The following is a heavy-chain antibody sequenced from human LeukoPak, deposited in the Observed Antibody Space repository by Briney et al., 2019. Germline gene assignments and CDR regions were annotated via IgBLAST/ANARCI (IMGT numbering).Heavy chain of an antibody. Sequence: SETLSLTCAVYGGSFSGYYWSWIRQPPGKGLEWIGEINHSGSTNYNPSLKSRVTISVDTSKNQFSLKLSSVTAADTAVYYCATTTYDSSGYYHGWFDPWGQGTLVTVSS. J-gene: IGHJ5*02. V-gene: IGHV4-34*01. CDR2: INHSGST. D-gene: IGHD3-22*01. CDR3: ATTTYDSSGYYHGWFDP. CDR1: GGSFSGYY.